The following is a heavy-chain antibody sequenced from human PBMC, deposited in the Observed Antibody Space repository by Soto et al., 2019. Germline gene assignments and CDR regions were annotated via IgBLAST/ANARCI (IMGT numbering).Heavy chain of an antibody. V-gene: IGHV3-30*04. J-gene: IGHJ4*01. CDR3: ARDPSPYTSGWYCIDF. D-gene: IGHD6-19*01. CDR1: GFMFSAYA. Sequence: GGSLRLSCAASGFMFSAYAMLWVRQAPGKGLEWVAAISYDGTNKYYADSIKGRFTISRDNSANTLFLEVNSLRREDTAMYYCARDPSPYTSGWYCIDFWGHGTLVTVSS. CDR2: ISYDGTNK.